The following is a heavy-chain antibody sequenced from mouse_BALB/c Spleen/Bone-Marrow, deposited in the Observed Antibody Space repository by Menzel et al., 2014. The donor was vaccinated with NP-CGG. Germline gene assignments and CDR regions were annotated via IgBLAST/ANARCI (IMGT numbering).Heavy chain of an antibody. CDR3: AREEVRRLAWFAY. CDR2: IYPGSGNT. V-gene: IGHV1-77*01. J-gene: IGHJ3*01. CDR1: GYTFTDYY. Sequence: QVQLQQSGAELARPGASVKLSCKASGYTFTDYYMNWVKQRTGQGLEWIGEIYPGSGNTSYNEGFRGKATLTADKSSSTVYMQLSSLTSEDSAVYFCAREEVRRLAWFAYWGQGTLVTVSA.